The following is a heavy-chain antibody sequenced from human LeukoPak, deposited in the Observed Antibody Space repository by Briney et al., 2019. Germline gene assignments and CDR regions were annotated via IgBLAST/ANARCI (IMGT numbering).Heavy chain of an antibody. V-gene: IGHV4-59*01. Sequence: PSETLSLTCTVSGGSISSYYWSWIRQPPGKGLEWIGYIYYSGSTNYNPSLKSRVTISVDTSKNQFSLKLSSVTAADTAGYYCASHSGYHYFYGMDVWGQGTTVTVSS. D-gene: IGHD2-15*01. CDR1: GGSISSYY. CDR3: ASHSGYHYFYGMDV. CDR2: IYYSGST. J-gene: IGHJ6*02.